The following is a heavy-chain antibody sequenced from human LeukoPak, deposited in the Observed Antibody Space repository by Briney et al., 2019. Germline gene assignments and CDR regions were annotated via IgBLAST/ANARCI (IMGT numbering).Heavy chain of an antibody. CDR1: GFTFRSHG. V-gene: IGHV4-34*01. Sequence: GSLRLSCVASGFTFRSHGMSWVRQAPGKGLEWIGEINHSGSTNYNPSLKSRVTISVDTSKNQFSLKLSSVTAADTAVYYCARQADDYGDATDAFDIWGQGTMVTVSS. D-gene: IGHD4-17*01. CDR2: INHSGST. CDR3: ARQADDYGDATDAFDI. J-gene: IGHJ3*02.